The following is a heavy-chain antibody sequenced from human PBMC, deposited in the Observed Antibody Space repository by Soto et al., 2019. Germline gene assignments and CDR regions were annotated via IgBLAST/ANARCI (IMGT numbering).Heavy chain of an antibody. CDR2: IRSQPYGGTA. D-gene: IGHD3-10*01. CDR1: GLKFGNFL. Sequence: PGGSLRLSCTASGLKFGNFLMSWFRQAPGKGMEWVGFIRSQPYGGTAEYAASVRGRFTISRDDSKGIAYLQMNSLQTEDSGVYYCIGSFPFWGQGTLVTVSS. CDR3: IGSFPF. J-gene: IGHJ4*02. V-gene: IGHV3-49*03.